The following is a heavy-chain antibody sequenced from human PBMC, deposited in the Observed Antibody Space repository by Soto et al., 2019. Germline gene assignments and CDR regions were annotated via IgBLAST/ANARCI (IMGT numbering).Heavy chain of an antibody. V-gene: IGHV3-7*03. CDR1: GFTFSMSS. CDR3: ARDHLILPAHDFFYGSDV. CDR2: IPQDGVDG. D-gene: IGHD2-21*02. J-gene: IGHJ6*02. Sequence: DVKLVESGGGLVQPGDSLRLSCEVSGFTFSMSSMSWVRRSPGKGLEWVAKIPQDGVDGHYADSVKGRFTISRDNGKNSLYLQLNNLRAEDTAVYYCARDHLILPAHDFFYGSDVWGRGATVTVSS.